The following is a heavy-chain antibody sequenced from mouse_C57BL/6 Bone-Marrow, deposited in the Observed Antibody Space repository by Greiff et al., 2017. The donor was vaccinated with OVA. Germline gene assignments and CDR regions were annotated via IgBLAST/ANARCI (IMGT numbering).Heavy chain of an antibody. CDR1: EYEFPSHD. J-gene: IGHJ3*01. D-gene: IGHD3-2*02. Sequence: EVKLEESGGGLVQPGESLKLSCESNEYEFPSHDMSWVRKTPEKRLELVAAINSDGGSTYYPDTMERRFIISRDNTKKTLYLQMSSLRSEDTALYYCARDSSGYRFFAYWGQGTLVTVSA. V-gene: IGHV5-2*03. CDR2: INSDGGST. CDR3: ARDSSGYRFFAY.